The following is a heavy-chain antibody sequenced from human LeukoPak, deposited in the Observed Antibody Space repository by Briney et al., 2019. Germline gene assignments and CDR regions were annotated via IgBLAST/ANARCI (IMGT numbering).Heavy chain of an antibody. J-gene: IGHJ6*03. D-gene: IGHD3-10*01. V-gene: IGHV4-59*10. CDR1: GGSISGYY. Sequence: SETLSLTCAVSGGSISGYYWSWIRQPAGKGLEWIGRIHTSGSTNYNPSLKSRVTMSVDTSKDQFSLKLSSVTAADTAVYYCAGGYYNGSGSYSYMDVWGKGTRVTISS. CDR3: AGGYYNGSGSYSYMDV. CDR2: IHTSGST.